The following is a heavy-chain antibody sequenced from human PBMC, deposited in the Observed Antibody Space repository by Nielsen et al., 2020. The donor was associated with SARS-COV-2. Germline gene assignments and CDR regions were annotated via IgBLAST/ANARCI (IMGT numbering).Heavy chain of an antibody. D-gene: IGHD3-3*01. CDR2: ITNDERGT. CDR3: AKDVWSGAHQIGPDY. V-gene: IGHV3-74*01. J-gene: IGHJ4*02. CDR1: GFTFSSFH. Sequence: GGSLRLSCAASGFTFSSFHMHWVRQAPGKGLVWVSRITNDERGTTYADSVKGRFTISRDNAKNTVYLQMNSLRAEDTAVYHCAKDVWSGAHQIGPDYWGQGTLVTVSS.